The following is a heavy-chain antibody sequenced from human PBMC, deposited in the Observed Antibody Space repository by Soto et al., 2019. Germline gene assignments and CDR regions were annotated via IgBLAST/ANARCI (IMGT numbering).Heavy chain of an antibody. CDR2: INHSGST. J-gene: IGHJ6*02. CDR1: GGSFSGYY. CDR3: ARGQWRGYYYYYGMDV. D-gene: IGHD6-19*01. Sequence: NPSETLSLTCAVYGGSFSGYYWSWIRQPPGKGLEWIGEINHSGSTNYNPSLKSRVTISVDTSKNQFSLKLSSVTAADTAVYYCARGQWRGYYYYYGMDVWGQGTTVTVS. V-gene: IGHV4-34*01.